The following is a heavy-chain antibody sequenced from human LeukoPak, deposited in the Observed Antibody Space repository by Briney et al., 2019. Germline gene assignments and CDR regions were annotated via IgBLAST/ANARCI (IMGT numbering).Heavy chain of an antibody. CDR3: ARDGFHLGSGEPAPFNY. V-gene: IGHV3-30-3*01. D-gene: IGHD3-10*02. CDR2: ISYDGSNK. J-gene: IGHJ4*02. Sequence: PGGSLRLSCAASGFTFSSYAMSWVRQAPGKGLEWVAVISYDGSNKYYADSVKGRFTISRDNSKNTLYLQMNSLRAEDTAVYYCARDGFHLGSGEPAPFNYWGQGTLVTVSS. CDR1: GFTFSSYA.